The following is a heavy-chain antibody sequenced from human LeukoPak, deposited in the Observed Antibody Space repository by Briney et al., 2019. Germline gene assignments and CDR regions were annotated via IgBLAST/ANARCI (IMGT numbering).Heavy chain of an antibody. Sequence: HPGGSLRLSCAASGFTFSNYWIHWVRQAPGKGLVWDSRINPAGNYANYADSVKGRFTISRDNAKNTVYLQMNSLRAEDTALFYCVRDWDHYDFDSWGQGTLVTVSS. V-gene: IGHV3-74*01. D-gene: IGHD3-3*01. CDR3: VRDWDHYDFDS. J-gene: IGHJ5*01. CDR2: INPAGNYA. CDR1: GFTFSNYW.